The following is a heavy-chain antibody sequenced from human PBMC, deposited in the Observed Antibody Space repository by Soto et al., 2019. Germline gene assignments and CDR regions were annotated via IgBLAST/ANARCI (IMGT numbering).Heavy chain of an antibody. CDR1: GGTFSSYA. D-gene: IGHD3-10*01. CDR2: IIPIFGTA. V-gene: IGHV1-69*01. Sequence: QVQLVQSGAEVKKPGSSVKVSCKASGGTFSSYAISWVRQAPGQGLEWMGGIIPIFGTANYAQKFQGRVTITADESTSTAYMALSSLRSEDTAVYYCARGALGVASYYFDYWGQGTLVTVSS. J-gene: IGHJ4*02. CDR3: ARGALGVASYYFDY.